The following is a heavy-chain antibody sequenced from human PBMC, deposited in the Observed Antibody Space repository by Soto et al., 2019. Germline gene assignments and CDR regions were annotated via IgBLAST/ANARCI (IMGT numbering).Heavy chain of an antibody. J-gene: IGHJ6*02. CDR3: SRARYCTSPSCYNHYYYGIDI. D-gene: IGHD2-2*02. CDR1: GYTFTKYG. Sequence: QEQLVQSGGEVKKPGASVRVSCKASGYTFTKYGITWVRQAPGQGLEWMGWIGVYNGKTNYARKLQGRVIMTADTSASTAYMELRSIRSDDTAVYYCSRARYCTSPSCYNHYYYGIDIWGQGTTVSVSS. V-gene: IGHV1-18*04. CDR2: IGVYNGKT.